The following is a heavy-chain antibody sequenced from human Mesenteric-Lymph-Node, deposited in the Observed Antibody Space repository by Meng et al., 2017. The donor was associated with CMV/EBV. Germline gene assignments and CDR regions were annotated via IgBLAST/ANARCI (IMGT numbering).Heavy chain of an antibody. CDR3: ARHQRWLKSEGGFNY. CDR2: INHSGST. J-gene: IGHJ4*02. V-gene: IGHV4-34*01. CDR1: GGSFSGYY. Sequence: QVQRQTGGAVVLKPLETLSLTCAVYGGSFSGYYWSWIRQPPGKGLEWIGEINHSGSTNYNPSLKSRVTISVDTSKNQFSLKLSSVTAADTAVYYCARHQRWLKSEGGFNYWGQGTLVTVSS. D-gene: IGHD4-23*01.